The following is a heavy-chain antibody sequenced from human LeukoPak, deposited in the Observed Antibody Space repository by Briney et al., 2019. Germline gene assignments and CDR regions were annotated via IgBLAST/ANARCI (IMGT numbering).Heavy chain of an antibody. CDR2: ISSSSTYT. J-gene: IGHJ4*02. CDR3: ARGYVWGSEGDYFDY. Sequence: PGGSLRLSCAASGFTFSDYYMSWIRQAPGQGLEWLSYISSSSTYTNYADSVKGRFTISRDNAKNSLYLQMNSLRAEDTAVYYCARGYVWGSEGDYFDYWGQGTLVTVSS. V-gene: IGHV3-11*06. CDR1: GFTFSDYY. D-gene: IGHD3-16*01.